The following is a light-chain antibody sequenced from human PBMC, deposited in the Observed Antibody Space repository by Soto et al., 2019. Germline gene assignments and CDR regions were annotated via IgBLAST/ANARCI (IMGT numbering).Light chain of an antibody. CDR3: QQYNNWPLT. CDR1: QNVNTN. V-gene: IGKV3-15*01. Sequence: EVVMTQSPATLSVSPGDRATLSCRASQNVNTNLAWYQQLPGQAPRLLIFGASTWATGIPARLSGSGSGTEFTLTISSLQPEDFAVYYCQQYNNWPLTFGGGTKVEIK. J-gene: IGKJ4*01. CDR2: GAS.